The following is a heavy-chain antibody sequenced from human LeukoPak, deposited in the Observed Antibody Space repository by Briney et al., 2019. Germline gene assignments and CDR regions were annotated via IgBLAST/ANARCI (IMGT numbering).Heavy chain of an antibody. CDR3: ARAPYYGSGSYSFDY. CDR1: GGPISSYY. V-gene: IGHV4-4*07. CDR2: IYTSGST. Sequence: PETLSLTCTVSGGPISSYYWSWIRQPAGKGLEWIGRIYTSGSTNYNPSPKSRVTMSVDTSKNQFSLKLSSVTAADTAVYYCARAPYYGSGSYSFDYWGQGTLVTVSS. J-gene: IGHJ4*02. D-gene: IGHD3-10*01.